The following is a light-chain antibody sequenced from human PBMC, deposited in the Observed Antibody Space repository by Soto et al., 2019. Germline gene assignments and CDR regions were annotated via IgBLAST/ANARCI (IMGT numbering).Light chain of an antibody. V-gene: IGLV2-23*01. CDR3: CLSVGGRTYV. CDR1: VGL. Sequence: QSPRRQPASVSGAPGQSITVSCTAAVGLVSWYQQHPGKVPKLIIYDDTKRPSGVSSRFSGSKSGNTAPLTISGLQTEEEAHYYCCLSVGGRTYVFGAGTKVTVL. J-gene: IGLJ1*01. CDR2: DDT.